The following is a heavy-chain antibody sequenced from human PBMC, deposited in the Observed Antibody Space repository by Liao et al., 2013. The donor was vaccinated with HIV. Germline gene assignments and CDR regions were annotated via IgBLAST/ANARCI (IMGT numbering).Heavy chain of an antibody. CDR2: LYFSGST. D-gene: IGHD3-10*01. V-gene: IGHV4-39*07. Sequence: QLQLQESGPGLVKPSETLSLTCTVSGDSISSSSPYWGWIRQPPGKGLEWIGSLYFSGSTYYNPSLKSRVSISVDTSKNQFSLKLTSVTAADTAVYYCARAQKYRRGLADYWGQGTLVTVSS. CDR1: GDSISSSSPY. J-gene: IGHJ4*02. CDR3: ARAQKYRRGLADY.